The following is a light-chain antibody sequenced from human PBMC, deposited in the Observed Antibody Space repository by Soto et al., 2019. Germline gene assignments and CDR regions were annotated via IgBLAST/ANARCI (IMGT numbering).Light chain of an antibody. CDR1: QSVSSSY. CDR3: QQYGNSPQT. CDR2: GAS. J-gene: IGKJ1*01. V-gene: IGKV3-20*01. Sequence: EIVLTQSPGTLSLSPGERATLSCRASQSVSSSYLAWYQQKPGQAPRLLIYGASSRATGIPDRFSGCGSGTDFTLTISRLEPEDFAVYYCQQYGNSPQTFGQGTKVDIK.